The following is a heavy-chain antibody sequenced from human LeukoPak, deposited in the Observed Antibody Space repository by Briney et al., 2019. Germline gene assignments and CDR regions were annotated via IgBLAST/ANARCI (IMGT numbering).Heavy chain of an antibody. Sequence: PGGSLRLSCAASGFTFSSYGMHWVRQAPGKGLEWVAFIRYDGSNKYYADSVKGRFTISRDNSKNTLYLQMNSLRAEDTAVYYCAKDSRTPSAHWFDPWGQGTLVTVSS. J-gene: IGHJ5*02. CDR3: AKDSRTPSAHWFDP. V-gene: IGHV3-30*02. CDR2: IRYDGSNK. CDR1: GFTFSSYG.